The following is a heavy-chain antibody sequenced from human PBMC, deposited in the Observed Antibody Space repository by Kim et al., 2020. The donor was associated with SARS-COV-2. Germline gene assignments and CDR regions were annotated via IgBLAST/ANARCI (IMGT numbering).Heavy chain of an antibody. J-gene: IGHJ3*01. CDR3: TRAEDYASGSSDAFDL. CDR1: GVTFSSYD. Sequence: GGSLRLSCAASGVTFSSYDMHWVRQASGKGLEWVSGIGTAGDTYYPGSVKGRFTVSRENAKNSLYLQMNSLRAGDTAVYYCTRAEDYASGSSDAFDLWGQGTMVTVSS. D-gene: IGHD3-16*01. CDR2: IGTAGDT. V-gene: IGHV3-13*01.